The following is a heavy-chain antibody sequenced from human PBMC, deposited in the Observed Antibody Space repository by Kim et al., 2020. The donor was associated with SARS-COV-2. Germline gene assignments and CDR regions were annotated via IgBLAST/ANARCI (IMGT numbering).Heavy chain of an antibody. V-gene: IGHV3-23*01. D-gene: IGHD3-10*01. J-gene: IGHJ4*01. Sequence: GKGRFTISRDTSKNTRYLQMNSLSAEDTAVYYCAKAYDYGSGSSYKTFDSWGQGTLVTVSS. CDR3: AKAYDYGSGSSYKTFDS.